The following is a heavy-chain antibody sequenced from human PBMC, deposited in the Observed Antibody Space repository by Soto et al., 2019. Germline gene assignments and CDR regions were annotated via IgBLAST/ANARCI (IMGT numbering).Heavy chain of an antibody. Sequence: SATLSLTCTVSGGSISSYYWSWIRQPPGKGLERIGYIYYSGSTNYNPSLKSRVTISVDTSKNQFSLKLSSVTAADTAVYYCARDGYYYDSSGYQRVYYFDYWGQGTLVTVSS. CDR1: GGSISSYY. V-gene: IGHV4-59*01. CDR3: ARDGYYYDSSGYQRVYYFDY. J-gene: IGHJ4*02. D-gene: IGHD3-22*01. CDR2: IYYSGST.